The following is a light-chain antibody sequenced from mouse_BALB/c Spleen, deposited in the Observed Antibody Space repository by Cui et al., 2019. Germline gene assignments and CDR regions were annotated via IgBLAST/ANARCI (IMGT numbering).Light chain of an antibody. CDR3: QQSKEVPWT. CDR1: ESADNYGISF. CDR2: AAT. V-gene: IGKV3-2*01. Sequence: ILLTQSPASLAVSLGQRASISCRARESADNYGISFMNWYQQKPGQPPKLLIYAATTIGSGVPARFSGSGSGTEFSLNIHAMEEDDTARYFCQQSKEVPWTFGGGTKLEIK. J-gene: IGKJ1*01.